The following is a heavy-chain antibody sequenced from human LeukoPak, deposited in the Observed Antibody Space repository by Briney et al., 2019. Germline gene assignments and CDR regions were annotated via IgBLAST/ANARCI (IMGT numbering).Heavy chain of an antibody. V-gene: IGHV3-53*01. J-gene: IGHJ3*01. CDR3: ARSSYSSSSSV. Sequence: GGSLRLSCAASGFIVSGDFMSWVRQAPGKGLEWVSVIYSDGSTYYADSVKGRFTISRDNAKNSLYLQINSLRAEDTAVYYCARSSYSSSSSVWGQGTMVTVSS. CDR1: GFIVSGDF. CDR2: IYSDGST. D-gene: IGHD6-6*01.